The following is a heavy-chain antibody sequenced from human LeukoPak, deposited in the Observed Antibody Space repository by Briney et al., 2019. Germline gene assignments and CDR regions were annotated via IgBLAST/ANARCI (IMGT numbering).Heavy chain of an antibody. CDR3: ASESLGDYPTWYYFDY. D-gene: IGHD4-17*01. Sequence: SVKVSCKASGGTFSSYAISWVRQAPGQGLEWMGGIVPIFGTANYAQKFQGRVTITADESTSTAYMELSSLRSEDTAVYYCASESLGDYPTWYYFDYWGQGTLVTVSS. J-gene: IGHJ4*02. CDR1: GGTFSSYA. CDR2: IVPIFGTA. V-gene: IGHV1-69*13.